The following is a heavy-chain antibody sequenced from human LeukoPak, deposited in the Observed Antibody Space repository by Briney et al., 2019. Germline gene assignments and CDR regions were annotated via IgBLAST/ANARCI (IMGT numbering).Heavy chain of an antibody. D-gene: IGHD2-15*01. CDR3: AREPQCRSSDGGSCHPTDY. CDR1: GFTFSSYG. J-gene: IGHJ4*02. V-gene: IGHV3-30*02. Sequence: SGGSLRLSCAASGFTFSSYGMHWVRQAPGKGLEWVAFIRYDGSNKYYADSVKGRFTISRDNSKNTLYLQMNSLRAEDTAVYYCAREPQCRSSDGGSCHPTDYWGQGTLVTVSS. CDR2: IRYDGSNK.